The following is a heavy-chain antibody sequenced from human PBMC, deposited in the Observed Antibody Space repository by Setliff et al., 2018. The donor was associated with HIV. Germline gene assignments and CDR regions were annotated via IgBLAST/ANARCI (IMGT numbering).Heavy chain of an antibody. CDR1: GYSISNGYY. J-gene: IGHJ4*02. D-gene: IGHD4-17*01. CDR3: ATEEGTTVHRIGF. CDR2: IYHSGST. Sequence: PSETLSLTCTVSGYSISNGYYWAWIRQTPGKGPEWIGSIYHSGSTNYNPSLKSRVTISVDTSKNQLSLKMTSVTAADTAVYYCATEEGTTVHRIGFWGQGTLVTVSS. V-gene: IGHV4-38-2*02.